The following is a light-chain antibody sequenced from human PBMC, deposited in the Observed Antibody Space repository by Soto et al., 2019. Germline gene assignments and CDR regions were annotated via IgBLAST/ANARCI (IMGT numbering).Light chain of an antibody. CDR2: GAA. CDR1: QDISNF. J-gene: IGKJ2*01. CDR3: HSYRFAPYT. V-gene: IGKV1-27*01. Sequence: DTYMTQSPSSLSVSVGDRVTITCRASQDISNFLAWYQQKPGTVPNLVIYGAATLKSGVPRRFSGTGSGTNFTLTISSLQPDYVATYYCHSYRFAPYTFGQGTKLEIK.